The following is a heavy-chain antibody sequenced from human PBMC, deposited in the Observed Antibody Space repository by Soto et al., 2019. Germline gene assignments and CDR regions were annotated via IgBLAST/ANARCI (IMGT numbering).Heavy chain of an antibody. CDR1: GFTLNNYY. V-gene: IGHV3-72*01. CDR3: TRARGYYGGMIDY. Sequence: PGGSLRLSCAASGFTLNNYYMDWVRQAPGKGLEWVGRVKNRANGYSTDYAASVKGRFTISRDDSQTSLYLQMNSLKTDDTAVYYCTRARGYYGGMIDYWGLGTMVTVSS. D-gene: IGHD3-3*01. CDR2: VKNRANGYST. J-gene: IGHJ4*02.